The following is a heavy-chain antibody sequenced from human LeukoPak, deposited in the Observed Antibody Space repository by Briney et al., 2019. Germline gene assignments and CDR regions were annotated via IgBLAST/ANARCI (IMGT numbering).Heavy chain of an antibody. V-gene: IGHV3-21*01. J-gene: IGHJ3*02. D-gene: IGHD3-10*01. CDR3: ARGEAMVRGVASFDI. CDR1: GFTFSSYS. Sequence: GGSLRLSCAASGFTFSSYSMNWVRQAPGKGLEWVSSISSSSSYIYYADSVKGRFTISRDNDKNSLYLQMNSLRAEDTDVYYCARGEAMVRGVASFDIWGQGTMVTVSS. CDR2: ISSSSSYI.